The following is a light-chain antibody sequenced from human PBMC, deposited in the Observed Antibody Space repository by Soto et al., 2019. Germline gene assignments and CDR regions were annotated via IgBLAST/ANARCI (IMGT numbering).Light chain of an antibody. CDR1: SSDVGGYSY. CDR2: DVT. J-gene: IGLJ1*01. V-gene: IGLV2-11*01. Sequence: QSVLTQPRSVSGSPGQSVTLSCTGTSSDVGGYSYVSWYQQHPGKAPELMIYDVTKRPSGVPDRFSGSKSGNTASLTISGLQAEDEADYYCCSYAGTYTYVFGTGTKLTVL. CDR3: CSYAGTYTYV.